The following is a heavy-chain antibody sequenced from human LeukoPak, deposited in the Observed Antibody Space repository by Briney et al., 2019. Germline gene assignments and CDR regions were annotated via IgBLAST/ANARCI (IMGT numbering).Heavy chain of an antibody. CDR3: ARDQGEEFDY. J-gene: IGHJ4*02. Sequence: GGSLRLSCAASGFSFNSYWMSWVRQAPGKGLEWVANIKQDESEKYYVDSVKGRFTISRDNAKDSLYLQMNSLRAEDTAVYYCARDQGEEFDYWGQGTLVTVSS. CDR2: IKQDESEK. CDR1: GFSFNSYW. D-gene: IGHD3-16*01. V-gene: IGHV3-7*01.